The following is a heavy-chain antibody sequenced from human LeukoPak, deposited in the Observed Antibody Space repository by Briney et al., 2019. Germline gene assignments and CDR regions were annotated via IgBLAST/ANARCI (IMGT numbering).Heavy chain of an antibody. D-gene: IGHD4-17*01. V-gene: IGHV4-30-4*01. CDR1: GGSISSGDYY. J-gene: IGHJ3*01. CDR3: ASGLDYGYYDAFGL. Sequence: PSETLSLTCTVSGGSISSGDYYWSWICQPPGKGLEWIGYIYYSGSTYYNPSLKSRVTMSVDRSKNQFSLKLNSVTAADTAVYYCASGLDYGYYDAFGLWGQGTMVTVSS. CDR2: IYYSGST.